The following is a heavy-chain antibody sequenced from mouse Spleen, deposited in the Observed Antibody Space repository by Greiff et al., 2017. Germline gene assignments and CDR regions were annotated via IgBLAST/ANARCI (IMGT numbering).Heavy chain of an antibody. CDR1: GFTFRSYA. J-gene: IGHJ2*01. D-gene: IGHD1-1*01. CDR2: ISSGGGNT. V-gene: IGHV5-9*04. CDR3: ARGLITTVVAFDY. Sequence: EVKLMESGGGLVKLGGSLKLSCAASGFTFRSYAMSWVRQTPEKRLEWVATISSGGGNTYYPDSVKGRFTISRDNAKNTLYLQMSSLKSEDTAMYYCARGLITTVVAFDYWGQGTTLTVSS.